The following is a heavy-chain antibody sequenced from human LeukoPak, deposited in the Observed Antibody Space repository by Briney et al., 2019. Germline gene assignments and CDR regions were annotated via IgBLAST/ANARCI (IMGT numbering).Heavy chain of an antibody. CDR3: ARDKTVVVAATDNWFDP. Sequence: SVKVSCKASGGTFSSYAISWVRQAPGQGLEWMGGIIPIFGTANYAQKFQGRVTITADESTSTAYMELSSLRSEDTAVYYCARDKTVVVAATDNWFDPWGQGTLVTVSS. CDR1: GGTFSSYA. D-gene: IGHD2-15*01. J-gene: IGHJ5*02. V-gene: IGHV1-69*13. CDR2: IIPIFGTA.